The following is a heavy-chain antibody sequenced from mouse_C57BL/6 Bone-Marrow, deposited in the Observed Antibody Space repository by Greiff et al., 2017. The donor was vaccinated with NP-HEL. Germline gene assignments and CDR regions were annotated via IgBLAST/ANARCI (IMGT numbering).Heavy chain of an antibody. CDR2: IDPENGDT. Sequence: EVQLQQSGAELVRPGASVKLSCTASGFNIKDDYMHWVKQRPEQGLEWIGWIDPENGDTEYASKFQGQATITADTSSNTAYLQLSSLTSEDTAVYYCTTDYGSSYGGWYFDVWGTGTTVTVSS. V-gene: IGHV14-4*01. D-gene: IGHD1-1*01. CDR3: TTDYGSSYGGWYFDV. CDR1: GFNIKDDY. J-gene: IGHJ1*03.